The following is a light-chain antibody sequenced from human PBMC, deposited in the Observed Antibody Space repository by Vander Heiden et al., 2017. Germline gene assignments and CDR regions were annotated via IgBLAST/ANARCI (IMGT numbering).Light chain of an antibody. V-gene: IGKV1-17*01. CDR3: LQHNTYPRT. Sequence: DIQMTQSPSSLSASVGDRVTITCRASQDIRNDLGWYQHKPGTAPRRLIYGASRLQSGVPSRFSGSGSGTDFTLTISSLQPEDFATYFCLQHNTYPRTVGQGTKVEVK. J-gene: IGKJ1*01. CDR1: QDIRND. CDR2: GAS.